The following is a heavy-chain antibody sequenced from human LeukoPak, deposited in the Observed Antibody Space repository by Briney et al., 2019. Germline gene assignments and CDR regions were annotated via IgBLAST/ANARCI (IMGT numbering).Heavy chain of an antibody. J-gene: IGHJ4*02. CDR2: IYYSGST. Sequence: SETLSLTCTVSGGSISSSSYYWGWIRQPPGKGLEWIGSIYYSGSTYYNPSLKSRVTISVDTSKNQFSLKLSSVTAADTAVYYCARYETDSSGYYHDYWGQGTLVTVSS. D-gene: IGHD3-22*01. CDR3: ARYETDSSGYYHDY. V-gene: IGHV4-39*01. CDR1: GGSISSSSYY.